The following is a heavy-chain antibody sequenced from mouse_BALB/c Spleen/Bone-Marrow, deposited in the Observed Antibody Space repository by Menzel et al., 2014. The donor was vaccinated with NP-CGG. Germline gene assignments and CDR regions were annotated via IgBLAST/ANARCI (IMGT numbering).Heavy chain of an antibody. V-gene: IGHV14-3*02. Sequence: VQLQQSGAELVKPGASVKLSCTASGFNIKDTYMHWVKQRPEQGLGWIGRIDPANGNTKYDPKFQGKATITADTSSNTAYLQLSSLTSEDTSVYYCARNGNYGAWFAYWGQGTLVTVSA. CDR1: GFNIKDTY. J-gene: IGHJ3*01. D-gene: IGHD2-1*01. CDR2: IDPANGNT. CDR3: ARNGNYGAWFAY.